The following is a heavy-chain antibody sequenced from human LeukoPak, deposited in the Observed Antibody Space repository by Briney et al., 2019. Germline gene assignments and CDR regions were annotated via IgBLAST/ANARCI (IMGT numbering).Heavy chain of an antibody. CDR3: ARVFGARMITFGGVIAYNWFDP. Sequence: SETLPLTCAVYGGSFSGYYWSWIRQPPGKGLEWIGEINHSGSTNYNPSLKSRVTISVDTSKNQFSLKLSSVTAADTAVYYCARVFGARMITFGGVIAYNWFDPWGQGTLVTVSS. D-gene: IGHD3-16*02. V-gene: IGHV4-34*01. CDR1: GGSFSGYY. CDR2: INHSGST. J-gene: IGHJ5*02.